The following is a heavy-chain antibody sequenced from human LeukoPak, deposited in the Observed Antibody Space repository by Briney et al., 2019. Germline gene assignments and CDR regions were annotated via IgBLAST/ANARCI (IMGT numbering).Heavy chain of an antibody. D-gene: IGHD3-3*01. CDR3: ASGDDFWSGYYYFDY. J-gene: IGHJ4*02. Sequence: GGSLRLSCAASGFTFDDYTMHWVRQAPGKGLEWVSLISWDGGSAYYADSVKGRFTISRDNSKNSLYLQMNSLRAEDTAVYYCASGDDFWSGYYYFDYWGQGTLVTVSS. CDR1: GFTFDDYT. V-gene: IGHV3-43*01. CDR2: ISWDGGSA.